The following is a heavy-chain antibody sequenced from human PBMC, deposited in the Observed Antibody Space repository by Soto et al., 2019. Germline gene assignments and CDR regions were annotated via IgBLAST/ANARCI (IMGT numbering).Heavy chain of an antibody. D-gene: IGHD3-16*01. V-gene: IGHV1-8*01. CDR1: GYTFTSYD. CDR3: ARGRGGGRGTFFDY. Sequence: VASVKVACKASGYTFTSYDINWVRQATGQGLEWMGWMNPNSGNTGYAQKFQGRVTMTRNTSISTAYMELSSLRSEDTAVYYCARGRGGGRGTFFDYWGQGTLVTVSS. CDR2: MNPNSGNT. J-gene: IGHJ4*02.